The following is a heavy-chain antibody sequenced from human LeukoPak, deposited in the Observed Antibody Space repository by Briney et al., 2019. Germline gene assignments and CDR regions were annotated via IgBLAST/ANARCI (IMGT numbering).Heavy chain of an antibody. D-gene: IGHD1-26*01. CDR3: ARGWSYSFDY. J-gene: IGHJ4*02. V-gene: IGHV6-1*01. CDR1: GDIVSSNSVA. CDR2: TYYRSKLYN. Sequence: SQTLSLTCAISGDIVSSNSVAWNWIRQSPSRGLEWLGWTYYRSKLYNEYALSVTSRISVNPDTPKNQFSLKLKSLDPEDTAVYFCARGWSYSFDYWGQGTLVTVSS.